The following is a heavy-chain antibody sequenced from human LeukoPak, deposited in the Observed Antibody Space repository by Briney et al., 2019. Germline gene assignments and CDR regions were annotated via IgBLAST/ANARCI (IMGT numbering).Heavy chain of an antibody. CDR2: INWNGGST. J-gene: IGHJ6*02. CDR1: GFTFDDYG. V-gene: IGHV3-20*04. D-gene: IGHD2-2*01. CDR3: AREGYCSSTRCYEAGLDV. Sequence: GGSLRLSCAASGFTFDDYGMSWVRQDPGKGLEWVSGINWNGGSTGYADSVKGRFTISRDNAKNSLFLQMNSLRAEDTALYYCAREGYCSSTRCYEAGLDVWGQGTTVTVSS.